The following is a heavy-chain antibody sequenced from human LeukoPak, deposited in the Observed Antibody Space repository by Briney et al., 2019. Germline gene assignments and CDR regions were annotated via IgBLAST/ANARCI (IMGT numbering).Heavy chain of an antibody. D-gene: IGHD1-26*01. CDR1: GGSISSYY. J-gene: IGHJ5*02. V-gene: IGHV4-59*08. CDR2: IYYSGST. CDR3: ARHSTTKTRDTRNWFDP. Sequence: PSETLSLTCTVSGGSISSYYWSWIRQPPGKGLEWIGYIYYSGSTNYNPSLKSRVTISVDTSKNQFSLKLSSVTAADTAVYYCARHSTTKTRDTRNWFDPWGQGTLVTVSS.